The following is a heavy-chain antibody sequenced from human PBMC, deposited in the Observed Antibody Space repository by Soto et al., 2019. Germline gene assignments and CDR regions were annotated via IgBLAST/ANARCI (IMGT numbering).Heavy chain of an antibody. D-gene: IGHD2-15*01. CDR2: ISSSSSTI. V-gene: IGHV3-48*01. J-gene: IGHJ6*02. CDR3: ARASGGYYYYGLDV. CDR1: GFTFSSYS. Sequence: GGSLRLSCAASGFTFSSYSMNWVRQAPGKGLEWVSYISSSSSTIYYADSVKGRFTISRDNAKNSLYLQMNSLRAEDTAVYYWARASGGYYYYGLDVWGQGTTVTVSS.